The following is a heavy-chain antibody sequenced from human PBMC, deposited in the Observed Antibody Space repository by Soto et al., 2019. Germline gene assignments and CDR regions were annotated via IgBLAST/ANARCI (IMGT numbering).Heavy chain of an antibody. CDR3: AKDRMPIWVSYFDY. J-gene: IGHJ4*02. D-gene: IGHD2-2*01. Sequence: EVQLLESGGGLVQPGGSLRLSCAASGFTFSSYAMSWFRQAPGKGLEWVSAISGSGGSTYYADSVKGRFTISRDNSKNTLYLQMDTLRAEDTAVYYCAKDRMPIWVSYFDYWGQGTLVTVSS. V-gene: IGHV3-23*01. CDR2: ISGSGGST. CDR1: GFTFSSYA.